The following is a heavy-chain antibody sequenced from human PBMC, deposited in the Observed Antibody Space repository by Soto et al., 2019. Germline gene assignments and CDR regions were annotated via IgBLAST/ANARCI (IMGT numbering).Heavy chain of an antibody. CDR3: ARQAAAPGIDLWIDP. D-gene: IGHD6-13*01. Sequence: SETLSLTCTVSGGSISSYYWSWIRQPPGKELEWIGNIYYTGNTNYNPSLKSRVTVSVDTSKNQFSLKLDSVTAADTAVYYCARQAAAPGIDLWIDPRGQGTLVTVSS. CDR1: GGSISSYY. V-gene: IGHV4-59*08. CDR2: IYYTGNT. J-gene: IGHJ5*02.